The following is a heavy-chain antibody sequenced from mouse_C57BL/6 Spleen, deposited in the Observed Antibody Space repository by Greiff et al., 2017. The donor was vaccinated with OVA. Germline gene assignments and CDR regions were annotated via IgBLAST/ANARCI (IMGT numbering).Heavy chain of an antibody. Sequence: EVKLEESGPGLVKPSQSLSLTCSVTGYSITSGYYWNWIRQFPGNKLEWMGYISYDGSNNYNPSLKNRISITRDTSKNQFFLKLNSVTTEDTATYYCARGSTMVTTWFAYWGQGTLVTVSA. V-gene: IGHV3-6*01. CDR1: GYSITSGYY. J-gene: IGHJ3*01. D-gene: IGHD2-1*01. CDR2: ISYDGSN. CDR3: ARGSTMVTTWFAY.